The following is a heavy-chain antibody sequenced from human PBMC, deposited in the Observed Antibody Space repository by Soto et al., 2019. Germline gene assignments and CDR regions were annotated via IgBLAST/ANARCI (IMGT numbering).Heavy chain of an antibody. J-gene: IGHJ5*02. CDR3: ARDEEYKWNDGGGFDP. CDR2: ISAYNGNT. V-gene: IGHV1-18*01. D-gene: IGHD1-1*01. CDR1: GYTFTSYG. Sequence: QVQLVQSGAEVKKPGASVKVSCKASGYTFTSYGISWVRQASGQGLEWMGWISAYNGNTKYAQKLQGRVTMTTDTSTSTAYMELRSLRSDDTAVYYCARDEEYKWNDGGGFDPWGQGTLVTVSS.